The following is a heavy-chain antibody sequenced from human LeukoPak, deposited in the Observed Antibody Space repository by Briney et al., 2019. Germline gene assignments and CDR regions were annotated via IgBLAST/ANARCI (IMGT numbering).Heavy chain of an antibody. D-gene: IGHD5-12*01. J-gene: IGHJ4*02. CDR2: IKYDGSNK. CDR3: ARCGYDETTGYN. Sequence: GGSLRLSCAASGFSFSDFCMSWVRQAPGKGLEWVANIKYDGSNKYYVDSVKGRFTISRDNAKNSLYLQMNSLRADDTALYYCARCGYDETTGYNWGQGTLVTVSS. V-gene: IGHV3-7*01. CDR1: GFSFSDFC.